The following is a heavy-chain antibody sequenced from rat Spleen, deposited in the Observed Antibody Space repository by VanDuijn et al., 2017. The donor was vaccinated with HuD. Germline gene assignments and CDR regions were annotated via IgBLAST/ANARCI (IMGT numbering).Heavy chain of an antibody. V-gene: IGHV5-22*01. CDR2: ISYEGSTT. CDR1: GFTFSDYY. Sequence: EVQLVESGGGLVQPGRSLKLSCAASGFTFSDYYMSWVRQAPKKGLEWVASISYEGSTTYYGDSVKGRFTISRDNAKTTLYLQMNSLRSEDTATYYCARPHYYDGYYYFDYWGQGVMVTVSS. J-gene: IGHJ2*01. CDR3: ARPHYYDGYYYFDY. D-gene: IGHD1-12*03.